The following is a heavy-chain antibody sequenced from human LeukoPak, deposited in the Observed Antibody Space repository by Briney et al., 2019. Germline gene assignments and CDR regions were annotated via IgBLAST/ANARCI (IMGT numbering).Heavy chain of an antibody. CDR1: SGSISTHY. CDR2: IYTSGST. J-gene: IGHJ4*02. CDR3: ARETTYYDSGGYSGVYYLDY. Sequence: SETLSLTCTVSSGSISTHYWNWIRQPAGKGREWIGRIYTSGSTTHNPSLESRVTMSVKTSKNQFSLKLTSVTAADTAVYYCARETTYYDSGGYSGVYYLDYWGQGILVTVSS. V-gene: IGHV4-4*07. D-gene: IGHD3-22*01.